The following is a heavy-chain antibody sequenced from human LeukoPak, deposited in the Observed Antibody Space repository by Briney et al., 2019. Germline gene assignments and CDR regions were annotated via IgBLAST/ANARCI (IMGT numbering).Heavy chain of an antibody. V-gene: IGHV3-73*01. CDR1: GFTFSGSA. CDR2: IRSKPNSYAT. CDR3: TRTVESDSGSYYDTLAFDI. D-gene: IGHD3-10*01. Sequence: GDSLRLSCAASGFTFSGSAMHWVRQASGRGLEWVGRIRSKPNSYATTYGASVKGRFTISRDDSKNTAYLQMNSLKTEDTAVYYCTRTVESDSGSYYDTLAFDIWGQGTMVTVSS. J-gene: IGHJ3*02.